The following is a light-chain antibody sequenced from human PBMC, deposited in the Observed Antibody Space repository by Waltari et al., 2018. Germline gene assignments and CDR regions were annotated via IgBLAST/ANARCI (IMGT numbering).Light chain of an antibody. CDR1: SLRSYY. J-gene: IGLJ2*01. V-gene: IGLV3-19*01. CDR2: DKN. CDR3: HSRDASGVAGS. Sequence: SSELTQDPAVSVAMGQTVRITCQGDSLRSYYSSWYQQRPRQAPILVIYDKNNRPSGVPDRFSGSSSHNTGSLTITGAQAEDEASYYCHSRDASGVAGSFGGGTKLTVL.